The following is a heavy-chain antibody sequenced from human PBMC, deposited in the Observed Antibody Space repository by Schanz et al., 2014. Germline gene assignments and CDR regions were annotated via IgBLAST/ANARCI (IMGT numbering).Heavy chain of an antibody. Sequence: QVQLVQSGAEVKKPGASVKVSCKASGYTFTVYYMHWVRQAPGQGLVWLGWINPNSGATSSAQKFQGRVTMTRDTSSSTVYMQLSSLTSDDTAIYYCARVTTGYDSWGQGTLVTVSS. CDR3: ARVTTGYDS. D-gene: IGHD5-12*01. CDR2: INPNSGAT. V-gene: IGHV1-2*02. J-gene: IGHJ4*02. CDR1: GYTFTVYY.